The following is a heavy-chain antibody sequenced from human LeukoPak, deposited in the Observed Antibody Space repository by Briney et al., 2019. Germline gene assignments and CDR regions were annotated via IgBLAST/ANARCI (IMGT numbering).Heavy chain of an antibody. CDR2: SSTSGTNV. Sequence: GVSLTLSCTASRYTFSSYAMSCVRESPGKGLEWVSYSSTSGTNVNYAQSVKGRFTISKANAKNTQYLQINSLRAEYTAVYYCVKRLVQGVATLDYWGQGTPLTVSS. CDR3: VKRLVQGVATLDY. V-gene: IGHV3-21*04. D-gene: IGHD5-12*01. J-gene: IGHJ4*02. CDR1: RYTFSSYA.